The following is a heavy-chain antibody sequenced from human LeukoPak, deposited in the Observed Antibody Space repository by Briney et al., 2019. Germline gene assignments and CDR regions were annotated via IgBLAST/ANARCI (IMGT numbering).Heavy chain of an antibody. D-gene: IGHD6-13*01. CDR1: GGSISSYY. Sequence: SETLSLTCTVSGGSISSYYWSWVRQPPGKGLEWIGCIYYSGSTNYNPSLKSRVTISVDTSKNQFSLKLSSVTAADTAVYYCARRSSWSFDYWGQGTPGHRLL. V-gene: IGHV4-59*08. CDR3: ARRSSWSFDY. J-gene: IGHJ4*02. CDR2: IYYSGST.